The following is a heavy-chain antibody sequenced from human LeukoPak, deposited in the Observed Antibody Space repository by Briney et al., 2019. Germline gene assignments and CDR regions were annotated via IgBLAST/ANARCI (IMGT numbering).Heavy chain of an antibody. Sequence: GASVKVSCKASGYTFTSYYMHWVRQAPGQGLEWMGIINPSGGSTSYAQKFQGRVTMTRDMSTSTVYMELRSLRSDDTAVYYCARVNMVRGVIITTDAFDIWGQGTMVTVSS. J-gene: IGHJ3*02. CDR3: ARVNMVRGVIITTDAFDI. CDR2: INPSGGST. CDR1: GYTFTSYY. V-gene: IGHV1-46*01. D-gene: IGHD3-10*01.